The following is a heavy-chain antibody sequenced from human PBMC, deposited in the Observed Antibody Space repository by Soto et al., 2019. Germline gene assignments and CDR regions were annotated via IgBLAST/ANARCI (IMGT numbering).Heavy chain of an antibody. CDR1: GFTFSTYW. J-gene: IGHJ6*02. CDR3: ARDRPGYSSGWTYYYYVMDV. D-gene: IGHD6-19*01. Sequence: PGGSLRLSCAASGFTFSTYWMSWVRQAPGKGLEWVANIKQDGSEKYYVDSVRGRFTISRDNPKNSLYLQMSSLRAEDTAVYYCARDRPGYSSGWTYYYYVMDVWGQGTTVTVSS. V-gene: IGHV3-7*03. CDR2: IKQDGSEK.